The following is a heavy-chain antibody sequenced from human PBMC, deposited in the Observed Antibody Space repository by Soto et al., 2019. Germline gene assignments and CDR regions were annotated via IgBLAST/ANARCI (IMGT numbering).Heavy chain of an antibody. CDR2: IYYSGST. CDR1: GGSISSYY. Sequence: QVQLQESGPGLVKPSETLSLTCTVSGGSISSYYWSWIRQPPGKGLEWIGYIYYSGSTNYNPSLKGPVTQPVDTSKNQFSLKLSSVTAADTAVYYCASYGSGSSPRFDPWGQGTLVTVSS. D-gene: IGHD3-10*01. J-gene: IGHJ5*02. V-gene: IGHV4-59*01. CDR3: ASYGSGSSPRFDP.